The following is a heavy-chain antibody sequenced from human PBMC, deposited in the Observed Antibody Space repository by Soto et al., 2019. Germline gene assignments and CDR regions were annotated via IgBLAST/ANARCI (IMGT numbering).Heavy chain of an antibody. V-gene: IGHV1-24*01. CDR3: ATDLLRGIAAAM. Sequence: ASVKVSCKVSGYTLTELSMHWVRQAPGKGLEWMGGFDPEDGETIYAQKFQGRVTMTEDTSTDTAYMELSSLRSEDTAAYYCATDLLRGIAAAMWGQGTLVTVSS. CDR2: FDPEDGET. CDR1: GYTLTELS. D-gene: IGHD6-13*01. J-gene: IGHJ4*02.